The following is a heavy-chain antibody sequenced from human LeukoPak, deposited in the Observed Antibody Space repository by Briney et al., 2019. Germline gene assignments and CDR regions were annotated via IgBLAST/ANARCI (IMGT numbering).Heavy chain of an antibody. J-gene: IGHJ3*02. Sequence: SETLSLTCGVFGGSLSGYYWSWIRQPPGKGLEWIGEINHSGSTNYNPSLKSRVNISVDTSKNQFSLKLSSVTAADTAVFYCARGATYYDSSGYNPFYAFDMWGHGTMVTVSS. D-gene: IGHD3-22*01. CDR2: INHSGST. CDR3: ARGATYYDSSGYNPFYAFDM. CDR1: GGSLSGYY. V-gene: IGHV4-34*01.